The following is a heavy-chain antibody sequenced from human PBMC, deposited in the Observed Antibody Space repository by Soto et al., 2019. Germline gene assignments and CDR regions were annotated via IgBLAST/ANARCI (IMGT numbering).Heavy chain of an antibody. Sequence: GGSLRLSCAASGFTFSSYGMHWVRQAPGKGLEWVAVISYDGSNKYYADSVKGRFTISRDNSKNTLYLQMNSLRAEDTAVYYCAKDRGTAGYFDYWGQGTLVTAPQ. CDR3: AKDRGTAGYFDY. CDR2: ISYDGSNK. V-gene: IGHV3-30*18. CDR1: GFTFSSYG. D-gene: IGHD3-10*01. J-gene: IGHJ4*02.